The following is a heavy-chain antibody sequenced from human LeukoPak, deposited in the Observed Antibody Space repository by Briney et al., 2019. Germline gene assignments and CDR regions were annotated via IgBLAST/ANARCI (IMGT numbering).Heavy chain of an antibody. V-gene: IGHV3-11*04. CDR3: ARDQDSSSWAVGFDP. CDR2: ISSSGSTI. D-gene: IGHD6-13*01. J-gene: IGHJ5*02. Sequence: GGSLRLSCAASGFTFSDYYMSWIRQAPGKGLEWVSYISSSGSTIYYADSVKGRFTISRDNAKNSLYLQMNSLRAEDTAVYYCARDQDSSSWAVGFDPWGQGTLVTVSS. CDR1: GFTFSDYY.